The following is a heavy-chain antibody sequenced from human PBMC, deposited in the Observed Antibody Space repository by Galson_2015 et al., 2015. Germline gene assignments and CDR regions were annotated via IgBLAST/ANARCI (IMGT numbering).Heavy chain of an antibody. J-gene: IGHJ6*03. CDR1: GGTLRNNA. CDR2: IIPTFRRT. CDR3: ARGHGSGSYGYSYYMDV. V-gene: IGHV1-69*05. Sequence: SVKVSCKASGGTLRNNAITWVRQAPGQGLEWMGGIIPTFRRTDYAEKFQGRVTITTDESTSTAYMELSSLRSEDTAVYYCARGHGSGSYGYSYYMDVWGKGTTVTVSS. D-gene: IGHD3-10*01.